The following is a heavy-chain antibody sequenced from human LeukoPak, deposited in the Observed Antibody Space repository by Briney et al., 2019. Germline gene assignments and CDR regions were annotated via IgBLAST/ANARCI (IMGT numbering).Heavy chain of an antibody. V-gene: IGHV1-24*01. CDR1: GYTLTELS. CDR3: ATDPYYYGSGPRYIRSSRLGPNFDF. Sequence: ASVKVSCKVSGYTLTELSMHWVRQAPGKGLEWMGGFDPEDGETIYAQKFQGRVTMTEDTSTDTAYMELSSLRSEDTAVYYCATDPYYYGSGPRYIRSSRLGPNFDFWGQGTLVTVSS. D-gene: IGHD3-10*01. J-gene: IGHJ4*02. CDR2: FDPEDGET.